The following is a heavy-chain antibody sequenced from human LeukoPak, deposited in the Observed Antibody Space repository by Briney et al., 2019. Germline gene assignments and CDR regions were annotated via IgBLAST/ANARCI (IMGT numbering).Heavy chain of an antibody. CDR2: IYYSGST. CDR3: ARGRRELYGSGRPPHYSYGMDV. J-gene: IGHJ6*02. CDR1: GGSISSGGYY. Sequence: PSETLSLTCTVSGGSISSGGYYWDWIRQHPGKGLEWIGYIYYSGSTYYNPSLKSRVTISVDTSKNQFSLKLSSVTAADTAVYYCARGRRELYGSGRPPHYSYGMDVWGQGTTVTVSS. D-gene: IGHD3-10*01. V-gene: IGHV4-31*03.